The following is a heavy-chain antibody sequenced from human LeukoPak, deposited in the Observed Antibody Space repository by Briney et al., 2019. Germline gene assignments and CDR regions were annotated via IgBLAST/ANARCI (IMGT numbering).Heavy chain of an antibody. CDR2: IIPIFGTA. CDR1: GGTSSSYA. CDR3: ARDSGGEQWLVPFDY. V-gene: IGHV1-69*05. Sequence: SVKVSCKASGGTSSSYAISWVRQAPGQGLEWMGRIIPIFGTANYAQKFQGRVTITTDESTSTAYMELSSLRSEDTAVYYCARDSGGEQWLVPFDYWGQGTLVTVSS. D-gene: IGHD6-19*01. J-gene: IGHJ4*02.